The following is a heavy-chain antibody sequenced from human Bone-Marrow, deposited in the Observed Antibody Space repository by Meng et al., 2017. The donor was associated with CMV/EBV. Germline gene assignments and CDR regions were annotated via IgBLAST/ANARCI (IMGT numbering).Heavy chain of an antibody. J-gene: IGHJ4*01. CDR3: ARDSGSSWSFDS. D-gene: IGHD2-15*01. CDR2: ITTSGTSR. V-gene: IGHV3-21*01. CDR1: GFTFSSYS. Sequence: GESLKISCAPSGFTFSSYSFNWVRQAPGMGLEWVSSITTSGTSRYYADSVRGRFTISRDNAENSLYLQMNSLRVEDTAVYYCARDSGSSWSFDSWGHGTLVTVSS.